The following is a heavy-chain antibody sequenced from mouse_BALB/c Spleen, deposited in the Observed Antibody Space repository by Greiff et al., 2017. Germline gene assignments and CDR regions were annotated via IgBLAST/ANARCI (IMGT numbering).Heavy chain of an antibody. CDR3: VRSPIYYYGSSYVGAMDY. CDR1: GFSLTSYD. D-gene: IGHD1-1*01. CDR2: IWTGGGT. V-gene: IGHV2-9-2*01. J-gene: IGHJ4*01. Sequence: VQGVESGPGLVAPSQSLSITCTVSGFSLTSYDISWIRQPPGKGLEWLGVIWTGGGTNYNSAFMSRLSISKDNSKSQVFLKMNSLQTDDTAIYYCVRSPIYYYGSSYVGAMDYWGQGTSVTVSS.